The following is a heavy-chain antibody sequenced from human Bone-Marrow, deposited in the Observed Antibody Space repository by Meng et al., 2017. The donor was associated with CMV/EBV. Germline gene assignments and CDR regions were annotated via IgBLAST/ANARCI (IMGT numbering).Heavy chain of an antibody. CDR1: GFTFSSYG. CDR3: ARVKATRLDSPFYNGMDI. CDR2: ISYDGINT. D-gene: IGHD6-6*01. Sequence: GSLRLSCAASGFTFSSYGMHWVRQAPGKGLDWVAVISYDGINTFYVDSVKGRFTISRDNSKNTLYLQVNSLTAEDTAVYYCARVKATRLDSPFYNGMDIWGQGTTVTVSS. J-gene: IGHJ6*02. V-gene: IGHV3-30*03.